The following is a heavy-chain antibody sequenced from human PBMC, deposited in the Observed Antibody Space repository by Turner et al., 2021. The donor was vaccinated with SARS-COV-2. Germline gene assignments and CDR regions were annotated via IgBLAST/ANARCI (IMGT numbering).Heavy chain of an antibody. J-gene: IGHJ4*02. Sequence: QVQLVESGGGLVQPGRALRLSCAASGFTFSSYGMHWVRQAPGKGLEWVAVISYDGSNKYYADSVKGRFTITRDNYKNTLYLQMNSLRAEDTAVYYCSKGESQYFDYWGQGTLVTVSS. CDR2: ISYDGSNK. CDR1: GFTFSSYG. V-gene: IGHV3-30*18. CDR3: SKGESQYFDY.